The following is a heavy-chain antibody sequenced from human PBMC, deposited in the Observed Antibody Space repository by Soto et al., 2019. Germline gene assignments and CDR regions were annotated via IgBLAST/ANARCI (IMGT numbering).Heavy chain of an antibody. CDR3: AREPSGYDWWGYFDY. J-gene: IGHJ4*02. Sequence: QTLSLTCAISGDSVSSNSAAWNWIRQSRSRGLEWLGRTYYRSKWYNDYAVSVKSGITINPDTSNNQFSLQLNSVTPEDTAVYYCAREPSGYDWWGYFDYWGQGALVTVSS. CDR2: TYYRSKWYN. CDR1: GDSVSSNSAA. D-gene: IGHD5-12*01. V-gene: IGHV6-1*01.